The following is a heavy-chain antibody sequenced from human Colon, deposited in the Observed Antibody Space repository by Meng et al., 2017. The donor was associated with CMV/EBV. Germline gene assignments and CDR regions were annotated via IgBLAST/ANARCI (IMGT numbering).Heavy chain of an antibody. CDR2: ISTSSTYI. CDR3: AREVVPPRRMDV. J-gene: IGHJ6*02. CDR1: GFTFSSYS. Sequence: GESLKISCAASGFTFSSYSMNWVRQAPGKGLGWVASISTSSTYIYYAESLKGRFTISRDNAKNLLHLHISSLSAEDTAVYYCAREVVPPRRMDVWGQGTTVTVSS. D-gene: IGHD2-2*01. V-gene: IGHV3-21*01.